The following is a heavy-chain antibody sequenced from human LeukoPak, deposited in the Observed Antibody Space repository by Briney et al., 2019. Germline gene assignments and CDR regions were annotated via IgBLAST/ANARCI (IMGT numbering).Heavy chain of an antibody. J-gene: IGHJ4*02. CDR3: AKDLDSGWTLDY. Sequence: PGGALRLSCAASGFTFSSYGMDWVRQAPGKGVEWVAVISYDGSNKYYADSVKGRFTISRDNSKNTLYLQMNSLRAEDTAVYYCAKDLDSGWTLDYWGQGTLVTVSS. D-gene: IGHD6-19*01. V-gene: IGHV3-30*18. CDR1: GFTFSSYG. CDR2: ISYDGSNK.